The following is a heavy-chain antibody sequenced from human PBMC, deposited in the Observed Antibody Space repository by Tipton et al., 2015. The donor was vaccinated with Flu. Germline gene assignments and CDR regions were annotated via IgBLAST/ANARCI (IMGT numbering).Heavy chain of an antibody. Sequence: QLVQSGAEVKKPGASVKVSCKASGYTFTSYDINWVRQAAGQGLEWMGWMNPNSGNTGYAQRFQGRVTMTRNTSISTAYMELSSLRSEDTAVYYCARGESVAGFYYFDYWGQGTLVTVSS. CDR3: ARGESVAGFYYFDY. J-gene: IGHJ4*02. CDR2: MNPNSGNT. D-gene: IGHD6-19*01. CDR1: GYTFTSYD. V-gene: IGHV1-8*01.